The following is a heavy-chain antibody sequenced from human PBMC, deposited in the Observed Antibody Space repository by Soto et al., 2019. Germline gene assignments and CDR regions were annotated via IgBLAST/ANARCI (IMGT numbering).Heavy chain of an antibody. CDR1: GFTFSSYS. V-gene: IGHV3-48*01. CDR2: ISSSSSTI. D-gene: IGHD2-15*01. Sequence: GGSLRLSCAASGFTFSSYSMNWVRQAPGKGLEWVSYISSSSSTIYYADSVKGRFTISRDNAKNSLYLQMNSLRAEDTAVYYCARAPVYCSGGSCTSGAFDYWGQGTLVTVSS. CDR3: ARAPVYCSGGSCTSGAFDY. J-gene: IGHJ4*02.